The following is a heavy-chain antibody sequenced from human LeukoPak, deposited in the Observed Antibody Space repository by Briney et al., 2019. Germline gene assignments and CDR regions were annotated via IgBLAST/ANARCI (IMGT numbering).Heavy chain of an antibody. J-gene: IGHJ4*02. CDR3: ARDLRSGYYIHYFDY. D-gene: IGHD3-3*01. CDR2: IYTSGST. CDR1: GGSISSYY. V-gene: IGHV4-4*07. Sequence: SETLSLTCTVSGGSISSYYWSWIRQPAGKGLEGIGRIYTSGSTNYNSSLKSRVTMSVDTSKNQFSLKLSSVTAADTAVYYCARDLRSGYYIHYFDYWGQGTLVTVSS.